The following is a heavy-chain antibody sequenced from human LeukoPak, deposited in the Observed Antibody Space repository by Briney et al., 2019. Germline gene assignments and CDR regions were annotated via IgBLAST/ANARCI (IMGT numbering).Heavy chain of an antibody. Sequence: GGSLRLSCAASGFTFSSYAMSWVRQAPGKGLEWVSAISVSGGSTYYADSVKGRFTISRDNSKNTLYLQMNSLRAADTAVYYCAKGSSGARPYFFDYWGQGTLITVSS. CDR3: AKGSSGARPYFFDY. J-gene: IGHJ4*02. V-gene: IGHV3-23*01. CDR1: GFTFSSYA. CDR2: ISVSGGST.